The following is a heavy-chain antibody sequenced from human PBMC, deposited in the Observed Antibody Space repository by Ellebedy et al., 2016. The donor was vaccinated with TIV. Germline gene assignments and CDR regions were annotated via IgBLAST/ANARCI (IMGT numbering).Heavy chain of an antibody. V-gene: IGHV3-30*04. CDR3: ARDRVWRNSGGWYYFDF. CDR2: ISHDGTYA. D-gene: IGHD6-19*01. J-gene: IGHJ4*02. Sequence: PGGSLRLSCAASRFTFSTYAMHWVRRAPGKGLEWVAVISHDGTYAYYADSVKVRFTISRDNSKNTNTLYLQMNSLTHEDTAVYYCARDRVWRNSGGWYYFDFWGQGTLVTVSS. CDR1: RFTFSTYA.